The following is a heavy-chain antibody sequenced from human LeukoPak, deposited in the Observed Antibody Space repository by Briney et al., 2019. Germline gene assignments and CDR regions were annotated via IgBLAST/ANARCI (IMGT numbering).Heavy chain of an antibody. Sequence: GGSLRLSCAASGFTFSSYSMNWVRQAPGKGLEWVSSISSSSSYIYYAVSVKGRFTISRDNAKNSLYLQMNSLRAEDTAVYYCARDISGGGSPRFDPWGQGTLVTVSS. CDR3: ARDISGGGSPRFDP. CDR2: ISSSSSYI. CDR1: GFTFSSYS. J-gene: IGHJ5*02. D-gene: IGHD2-15*01. V-gene: IGHV3-21*01.